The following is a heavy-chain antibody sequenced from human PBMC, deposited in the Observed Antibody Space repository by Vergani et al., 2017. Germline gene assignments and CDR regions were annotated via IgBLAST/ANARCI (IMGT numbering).Heavy chain of an antibody. CDR1: GYTFPSYV. V-gene: IGHV7-4-1*02. CDR2: IYTNTGNP. Sequence: QAQLVQGGSELKNAAASVKVFHKACGYTFPSYVIYVVQQAARQGLECMGWIYTNTGNPTYAQGFTGRFVFSLDTSVSTAYLQSSSLKAEDTAVYYCARAARSYVSSVSCDGWGQGSLVSV. J-gene: IGHJ4*02. CDR3: ARAARSYVSSVSCDG. D-gene: IGHD3-22*01.